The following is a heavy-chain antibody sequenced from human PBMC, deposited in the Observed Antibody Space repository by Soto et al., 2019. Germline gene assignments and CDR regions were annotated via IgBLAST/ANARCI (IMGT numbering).Heavy chain of an antibody. Sequence: SETLSLTCTVSGGSIRSTTYYWGWIRQPPGKGLEWIGTIYYSGSTYYNPSLKGRVNISVDMSKNQFSLKLSSVTAADTAVYYCATHNWNLDPWGQGTLVTVSS. CDR1: GGSIRSTTYY. V-gene: IGHV4-39*01. CDR3: ATHNWNLDP. J-gene: IGHJ1*01. D-gene: IGHD1-7*01. CDR2: IYYSGST.